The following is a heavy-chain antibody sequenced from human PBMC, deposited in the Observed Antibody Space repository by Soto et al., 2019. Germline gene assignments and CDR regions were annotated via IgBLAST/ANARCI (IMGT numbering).Heavy chain of an antibody. CDR3: AKDLVVVSAIFDS. V-gene: IGHV3-23*01. J-gene: IGHJ5*01. CDR2: ISASGGRT. CDR1: GFTFSNYA. Sequence: GGSLRLSCAASGFTFSNYAMSWVRQAPGKGLEWVSSISASGGRTYYADSAKGRFTISRDNSKNTLYLHMSSLRAEDTALYYCAKDLVVVSAIFDSWGQGTLVPVS. D-gene: IGHD2-21*02.